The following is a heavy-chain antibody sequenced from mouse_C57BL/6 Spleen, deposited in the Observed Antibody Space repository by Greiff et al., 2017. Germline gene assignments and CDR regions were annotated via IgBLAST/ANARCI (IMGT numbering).Heavy chain of an antibody. CDR1: GYTFTSYG. CDR3: ARTNYYGSGYGYFDV. J-gene: IGHJ1*03. CDR2: IYPRSGNT. V-gene: IGHV1-81*01. D-gene: IGHD1-1*01. Sequence: QVQLQQSGAELARPGASVKLSCKASGYTFTSYGISWVKQRTGQGLEWIGEIYPRSGNTYYNEKFKGKATLTADKSSSTAYMELRSLTSEDSAVYFCARTNYYGSGYGYFDVWGTGTTVTVSS.